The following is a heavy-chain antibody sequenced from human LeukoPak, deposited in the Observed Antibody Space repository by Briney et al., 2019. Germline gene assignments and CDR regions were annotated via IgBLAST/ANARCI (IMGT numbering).Heavy chain of an antibody. CDR1: GYSISSGYY. CDR3: ARINYGSATD. V-gene: IGHV4-38-2*02. CDR2: IYHSGST. D-gene: IGHD3-10*01. J-gene: IGHJ4*02. Sequence: SETLSLTCTDSGYSISSGYYWGWIRQPPGKGLEWIGSIYHSGSTYYNPSLKSRVTISVDTSKNQFSLKLSSVTAADTAVYYCARINYGSATDWGQGTLVTVSS.